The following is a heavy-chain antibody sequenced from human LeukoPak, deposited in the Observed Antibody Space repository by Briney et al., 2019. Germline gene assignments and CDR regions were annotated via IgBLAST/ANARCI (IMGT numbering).Heavy chain of an antibody. V-gene: IGHV4-59*11. CDR2: ISYIGST. Sequence: PSETLSLTCTVSGGSFSSHYWSWIRQPPGKGLEWIGYISYIGSTNYNPSLKSQVTISVDTSKNQFSLKLRSVTAADAAVYFCAGDPTTVTKGLEIWGQGTMVTVSS. CDR3: AGDPTTVTKGLEI. D-gene: IGHD4-17*01. CDR1: GGSFSSHY. J-gene: IGHJ3*02.